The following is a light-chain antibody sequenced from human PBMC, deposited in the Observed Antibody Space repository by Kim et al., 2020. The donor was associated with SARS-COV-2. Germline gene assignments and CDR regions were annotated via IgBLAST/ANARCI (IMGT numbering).Light chain of an antibody. J-gene: IGKJ2*03. Sequence: SASVGDRVTITCRASQSVNSYLAWYQQKPGKAPNLLIYDASTLENGVPSGFSGSGSGTEFTLTISSLQPDDFATYYCQQYIAFPFSFGQGTKPE. V-gene: IGKV1-5*01. CDR1: QSVNSY. CDR3: QQYIAFPFS. CDR2: DAS.